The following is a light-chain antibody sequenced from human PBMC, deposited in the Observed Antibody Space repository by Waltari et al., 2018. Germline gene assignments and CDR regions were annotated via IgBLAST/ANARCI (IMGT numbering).Light chain of an antibody. V-gene: IGLV1-47*01. Sequence: QSVLTQPPSASGTPGQRVTISCSGSSSNIGSTYVYWYQQLPGTAPKLLIYRNNPRPYGFPDRFAGSESGTSASLAISGLRSDDEADYYCAAWDDSLSGGVFGGGTRLTVL. CDR2: RNN. CDR1: SSNIGSTY. J-gene: IGLJ3*02. CDR3: AAWDDSLSGGV.